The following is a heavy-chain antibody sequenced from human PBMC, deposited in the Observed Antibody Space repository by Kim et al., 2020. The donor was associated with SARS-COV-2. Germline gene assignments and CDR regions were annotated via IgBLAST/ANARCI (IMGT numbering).Heavy chain of an antibody. V-gene: IGHV3-74*03. Sequence: GGSLSLSCAASGFTFSFYWMHWVRQAPGKGLVWVSYINSDATSTTYADSVKGRFTISRDNAKNTLYLEMNSLRAEDTAVYYCARAEGYNWFDPWGQGTLVTVSS. CDR1: GFTFSFYW. CDR2: INSDATST. J-gene: IGHJ5*02. CDR3: ARAEGYNWFDP.